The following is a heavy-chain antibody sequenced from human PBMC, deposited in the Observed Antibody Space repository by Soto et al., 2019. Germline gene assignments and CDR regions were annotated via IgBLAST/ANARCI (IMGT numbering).Heavy chain of an antibody. V-gene: IGHV4-30-2*01. J-gene: IGHJ5*02. CDR1: GGSISSGGYS. Sequence: SGTLSLTCAVSGGSISSGGYSWSWIRQPPGKGLEWIGYIYHSGSTYYNPSLKSRVTISVDRSKNQFSLKLSSVTAADTAVYYCARAVKGWTMPGNWFDPWGQGTLVTVSS. CDR3: ARAVKGWTMPGNWFDP. D-gene: IGHD6-19*01. CDR2: IYHSGST.